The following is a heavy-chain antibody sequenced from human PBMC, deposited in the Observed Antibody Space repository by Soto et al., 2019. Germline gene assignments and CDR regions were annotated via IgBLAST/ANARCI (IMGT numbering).Heavy chain of an antibody. J-gene: IGHJ4*02. V-gene: IGHV3-23*01. Sequence: GGSLRLSCAASGFTFSSYAMNWVRQAPGKGLEWVSVISGSGGSTYYADSVKGRFTISRDNSKNTLYLQMNSLRGEDTAVYYCTSRSSGWYLDYWGQGTLVTVSS. CDR1: GFTFSSYA. CDR3: TSRSSGWYLDY. D-gene: IGHD6-19*01. CDR2: ISGSGGST.